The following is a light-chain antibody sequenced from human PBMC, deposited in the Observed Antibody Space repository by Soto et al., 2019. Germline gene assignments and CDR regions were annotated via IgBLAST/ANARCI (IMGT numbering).Light chain of an antibody. Sequence: ESVFAQSPITLSLSPGERATLSCRASQSFRGLLAWYQQKPGQAPRLLIYDAYNRATGIPPRFSGSGSGTDFTLTISSLEPEDSAVYYCQQRHMWPITFGQGTRLEIK. CDR3: QQRHMWPIT. J-gene: IGKJ5*01. CDR2: DAY. CDR1: QSFRGL. V-gene: IGKV3-11*01.